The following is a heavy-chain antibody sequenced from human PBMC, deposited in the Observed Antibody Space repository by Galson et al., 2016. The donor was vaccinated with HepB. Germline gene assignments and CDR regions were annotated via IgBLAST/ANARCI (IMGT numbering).Heavy chain of an antibody. V-gene: IGHV4-39*01. CDR2: IYYSGST. CDR1: GGSISSSSYY. CDR3: ARYVGQVGDPRAAGGIAY. Sequence: ETLSLTCTVSGGSISSSSYYWGWIRQPPGKGLEWIGSIYYSGSTYYNPSLKSRVTISGDTSKNQFSLKLSSVTASDTAVYYCARYVGQVGDPRAAGGIAYWGQGTLVTVSS. D-gene: IGHD6-13*01. J-gene: IGHJ4*02.